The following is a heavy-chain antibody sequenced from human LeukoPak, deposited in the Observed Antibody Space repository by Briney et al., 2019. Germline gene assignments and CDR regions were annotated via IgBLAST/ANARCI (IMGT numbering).Heavy chain of an antibody. Sequence: ASVKVSCKASGYTFTSYGISWVRQAPGQGLEWMGWISAYNGNTNYTQKLQGRVSMTTDTSTSTAYMELRSLRSDDTAVYYCARDKGGTTMVRGVIIVLDYWGQGTLVTVSS. V-gene: IGHV1-18*01. CDR1: GYTFTSYG. J-gene: IGHJ4*02. CDR3: ARDKGGTTMVRGVIIVLDY. D-gene: IGHD3-10*01. CDR2: ISAYNGNT.